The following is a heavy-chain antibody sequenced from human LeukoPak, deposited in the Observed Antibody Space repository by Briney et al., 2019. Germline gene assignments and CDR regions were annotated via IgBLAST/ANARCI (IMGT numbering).Heavy chain of an antibody. D-gene: IGHD2-21*01. CDR3: ARGLCGAFDI. CDR2: INHSGST. V-gene: IGHV4-34*01. Sequence: SETLSLTCAVYGGSFSGYYWSWIRQPPGKGLEWIGEINHSGSTNYNPSLKSRVTISVDTSKNQFSLKLSSVTAADTAVYYCARGLCGAFDIWGQGTMVTVSS. J-gene: IGHJ3*02. CDR1: GGSFSGYY.